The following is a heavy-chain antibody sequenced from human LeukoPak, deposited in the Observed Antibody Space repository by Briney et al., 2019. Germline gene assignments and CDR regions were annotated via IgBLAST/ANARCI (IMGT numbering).Heavy chain of an antibody. J-gene: IGHJ4*02. CDR3: ASITMVRGVPVKFDY. CDR2: INPNSGGT. CDR1: GYTFTGYH. D-gene: IGHD3-10*01. V-gene: IGHV1-2*02. Sequence: ASVKVSCKASGYTFTGYHMHWVRQAPGQGLEWMGWINPNSGGTNYAQKFQGRVTMTRDTSISTAYMELSRLRSDDTAVYYCASITMVRGVPVKFDYWGQGTLVTVSS.